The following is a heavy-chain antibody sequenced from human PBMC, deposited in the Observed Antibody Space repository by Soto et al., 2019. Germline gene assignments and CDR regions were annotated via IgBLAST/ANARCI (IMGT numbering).Heavy chain of an antibody. CDR3: ARDLGITVIVVPHYGLDI. CDR2: IRSKPYGETT. CDR1: GFTFADYS. D-gene: IGHD3-22*01. Sequence: GGSLRLSCTASGFTFADYSMTWVRQAPGKGLDWVGFIRSKPYGETTGYAASVKGRFTISRDDSKNIAYLQMNSLKTEDTAVYYCARDLGITVIVVPHYGLDIWGQGTMVTVSS. J-gene: IGHJ3*02. V-gene: IGHV3-49*04.